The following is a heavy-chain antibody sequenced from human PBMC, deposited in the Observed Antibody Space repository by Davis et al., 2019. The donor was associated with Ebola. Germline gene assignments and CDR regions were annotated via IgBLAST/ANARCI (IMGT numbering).Heavy chain of an antibody. V-gene: IGHV3-11*04. Sequence: GESLKISCAASGFIFSDYFMSWIRQAPGKGLEWVSYISSSGTTIYYADSLKGRFTISRDNAKNSLYLQMNSLRAEDTAVYYCARGSWGDYVLNWGQGTLVTVSS. D-gene: IGHD4-17*01. CDR3: ARGSWGDYVLN. J-gene: IGHJ4*02. CDR1: GFIFSDYF. CDR2: ISSSGTTI.